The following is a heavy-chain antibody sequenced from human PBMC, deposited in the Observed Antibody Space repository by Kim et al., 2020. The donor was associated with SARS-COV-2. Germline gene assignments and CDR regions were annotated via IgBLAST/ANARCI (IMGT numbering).Heavy chain of an antibody. J-gene: IGHJ3*02. CDR3: ARNTRPNYLGSLHIEAFDI. Sequence: SETLSLTCTVSGGSISSSSYYWGWIRQPPGKGLEWIGSIYYSGSTYYNPSLKSRVTISVDTSKNQFSLKLSSVTAADTAVYYCARNTRPNYLGSLHIEAFDIWGQGTMVTVSS. CDR1: GGSISSSSYY. V-gene: IGHV4-39*01. CDR2: IYYSGST. D-gene: IGHD3-16*01.